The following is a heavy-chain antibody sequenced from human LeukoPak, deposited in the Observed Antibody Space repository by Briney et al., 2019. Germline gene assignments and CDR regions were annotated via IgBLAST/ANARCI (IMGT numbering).Heavy chain of an antibody. CDR3: ARGAITMPYDY. D-gene: IGHD2-2*01. Sequence: SETLSLTRTVSGGSISSYYWSWIRQPPGKGLEWLGYMYHGGSTDYNPSLKSRVTILVDTSKNQFSLKLSSVTAADTAVYYCARGAITMPYDYWGQGTLVNVSS. J-gene: IGHJ4*02. CDR2: MYHGGST. V-gene: IGHV4-59*01. CDR1: GGSISSYY.